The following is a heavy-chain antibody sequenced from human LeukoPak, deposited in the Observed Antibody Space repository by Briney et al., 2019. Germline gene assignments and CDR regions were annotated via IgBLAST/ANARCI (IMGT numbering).Heavy chain of an antibody. D-gene: IGHD1-26*01. Sequence: GRSLRLSCVAFGFTFNNYGIHWVRQAPGKGLEWVAVIWYDGSNKYYADSVKGRFTISRDNSKNTVYLEMNSLRVEDTAVYYCAKDYSGTYFDYWGQGTLVTVSS. CDR2: IWYDGSNK. CDR1: GFTFNNYG. J-gene: IGHJ4*02. V-gene: IGHV3-33*06. CDR3: AKDYSGTYFDY.